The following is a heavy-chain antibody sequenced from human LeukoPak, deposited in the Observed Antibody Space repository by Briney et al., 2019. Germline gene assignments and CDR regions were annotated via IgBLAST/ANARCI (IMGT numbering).Heavy chain of an antibody. Sequence: PGGSLRLSCAASGFTFSSYWMPWVRQAPGKGLVWVSRINSDGSSTSYADSVKGRFTISRDNSKNTLYLQVNSLRVEDTAVYYCAKGKGLYYFDYWGQGTVVTVSS. J-gene: IGHJ4*02. CDR1: GFTFSSYW. V-gene: IGHV3-74*01. CDR3: AKGKGLYYFDY. CDR2: INSDGSST.